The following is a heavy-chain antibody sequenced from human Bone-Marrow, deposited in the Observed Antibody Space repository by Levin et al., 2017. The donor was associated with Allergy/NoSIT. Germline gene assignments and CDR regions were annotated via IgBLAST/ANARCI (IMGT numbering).Heavy chain of an antibody. Sequence: LRLSCTVSGDSVSSDITTWTWIRQSSSRGLEWLGRTFYRSKWYYDYALSVESRITINPDTSKNQFSLQLSSVTPEDTAVYFCARERFIASGKYVLDYWGQGILVTVSS. J-gene: IGHJ4*02. CDR2: TFYRSKWYY. D-gene: IGHD3-16*02. CDR3: ARERFIASGKYVLDY. CDR1: GDSVSSDITT. V-gene: IGHV6-1*01.